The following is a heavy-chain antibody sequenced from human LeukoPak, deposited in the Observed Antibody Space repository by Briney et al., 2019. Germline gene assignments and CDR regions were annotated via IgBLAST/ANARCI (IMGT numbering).Heavy chain of an antibody. Sequence: GGSLRLSCAASGFTFSSYAMHWVRQAPGKGLEWVANIKQDGSEKYYVDSVKGRFTISRDNAKNSLYLQMNSLRAEDTAVYYCASPTIFGVVTGAYYFDYWGQGTLVTVSS. D-gene: IGHD3-3*01. J-gene: IGHJ4*02. V-gene: IGHV3-7*01. CDR1: GFTFSSYA. CDR2: IKQDGSEK. CDR3: ASPTIFGVVTGAYYFDY.